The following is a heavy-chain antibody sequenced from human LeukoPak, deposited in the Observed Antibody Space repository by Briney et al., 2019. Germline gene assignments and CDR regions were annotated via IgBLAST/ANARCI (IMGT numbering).Heavy chain of an antibody. V-gene: IGHV3-23*01. CDR3: ARGVMVGANHY. Sequence: QAGGSLRLSCAVSGFPLSSYAMSWVRQAPGKGLEWVSATSSSDAGTYYADSVRGRFTISRDNSKNTLYLQMNSLRAEDTAVYYCARGVMVGANHYWGQGTLVTVSS. D-gene: IGHD1-26*01. J-gene: IGHJ4*02. CDR2: TSSSDAGT. CDR1: GFPLSSYA.